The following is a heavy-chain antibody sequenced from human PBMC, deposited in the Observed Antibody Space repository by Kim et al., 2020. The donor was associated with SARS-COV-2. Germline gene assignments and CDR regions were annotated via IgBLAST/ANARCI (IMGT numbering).Heavy chain of an antibody. D-gene: IGHD3-10*01. V-gene: IGHV3-30*01. CDR3: ARVPGDKIRGVVKAFDA. Sequence: SVKGRLSIYRDDSKNTLYLQMYSLRPDDTAVYYCARVPGDKIRGVVKAFDAWGQGTLVTVSS. J-gene: IGHJ4*02.